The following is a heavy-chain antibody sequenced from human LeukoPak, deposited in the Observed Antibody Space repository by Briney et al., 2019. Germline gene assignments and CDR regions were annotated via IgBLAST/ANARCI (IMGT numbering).Heavy chain of an antibody. CDR2: IQREIDGGTT. J-gene: IGHJ4*02. V-gene: IGHV3-15*01. D-gene: IGHD2-21*02. CDR3: ATELLSHFDY. Sequence: GGSLRLSCEASGFTFSDAWMSWVRQAPGRGLEWVGRIQREIDGGTTDYAAPVKGRFTISRDDSINTLYLQMNSLKIEDTAVYYCATELLSHFDYWSQGTLVTVSS. CDR1: GFTFSDAW.